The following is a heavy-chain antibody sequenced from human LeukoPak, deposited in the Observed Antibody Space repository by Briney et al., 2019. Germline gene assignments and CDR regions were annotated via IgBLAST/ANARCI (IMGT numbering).Heavy chain of an antibody. Sequence: GGSLRLSCAASRFTLSTYWMSWVRQAPGKGLEWVAHIKQDGSQEYYVDSVKGRFTISRDNAKNSLYLQMNSLRAEDTAVYYCARGDYFDRAFDVWGQGTMVTVSS. J-gene: IGHJ3*01. CDR1: RFTLSTYW. CDR3: ARGDYFDRAFDV. V-gene: IGHV3-7*03. D-gene: IGHD3-22*01. CDR2: IKQDGSQE.